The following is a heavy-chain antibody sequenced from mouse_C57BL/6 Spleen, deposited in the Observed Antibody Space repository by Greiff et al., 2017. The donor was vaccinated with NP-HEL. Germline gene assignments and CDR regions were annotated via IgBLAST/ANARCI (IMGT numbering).Heavy chain of an antibody. V-gene: IGHV1-54*01. D-gene: IGHD4-1*01. CDR3: ARRRLTGTVFAY. CDR2: INPGSGGT. CDR1: GYAFTNYL. J-gene: IGHJ3*01. Sequence: QVQLQQSGAELVRPGTSVKVSCKASGYAFTNYLIEWVKQRPGQGLEWIGVINPGSGGTNYNEKFKGKATLTADKSSSTAYMQLSSLTSEDSAVYFCARRRLTGTVFAYWGQGTLVTVSA.